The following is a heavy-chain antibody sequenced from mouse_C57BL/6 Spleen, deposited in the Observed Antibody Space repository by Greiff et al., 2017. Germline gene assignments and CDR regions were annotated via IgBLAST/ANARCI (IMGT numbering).Heavy chain of an antibody. V-gene: IGHV5-6*02. CDR3: ARHEGYYAY. J-gene: IGHJ3*01. Sequence: EVKLVESGGDLVKPGGSLKLSCAASGFTFSSYGMSWVRQTPDKRLEWVATISSGGSYTYYPDSVKGRFTISRDNAKNTLYLQMSSLKSEDTAMYYCARHEGYYAYWGQGTLVTVSA. CDR1: GFTFSSYG. D-gene: IGHD2-3*01. CDR2: ISSGGSYT.